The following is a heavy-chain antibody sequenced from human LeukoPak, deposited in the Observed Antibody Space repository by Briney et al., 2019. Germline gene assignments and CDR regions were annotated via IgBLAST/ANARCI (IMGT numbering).Heavy chain of an antibody. J-gene: IGHJ4*02. CDR3: ARDRQLQWFGEFNIDFDY. Sequence: ASVKVSCKASGYTFINYDINWVRQATGQGLEWMGWMNPNSGNTGFAQKFQGRVTMTTDTTTSTAYMELRGLRSDDTAVYYCARDRQLQWFGEFNIDFDYWGQGTLVTVSS. V-gene: IGHV1-8*02. CDR2: MNPNSGNT. D-gene: IGHD3-10*01. CDR1: GYTFINYD.